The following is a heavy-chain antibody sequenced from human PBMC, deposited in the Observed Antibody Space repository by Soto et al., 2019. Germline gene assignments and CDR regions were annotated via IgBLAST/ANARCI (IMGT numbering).Heavy chain of an antibody. CDR1: GYTFTSYY. J-gene: IGHJ5*02. D-gene: IGHD6-13*01. CDR2: INPSGGST. V-gene: IGHV1-46*01. CDR3: ARAVSAAGTWIWFDP. Sequence: QVQLVQSGAEVKKPGASVKVSCKASGYTFTSYYMHWVRQAPGQGLEWMGIINPSGGSTSYAQKFQGRVTMTWDTSTSTVYMELSSLRSEDTAVYYCARAVSAAGTWIWFDPWGQGTLVTVSS.